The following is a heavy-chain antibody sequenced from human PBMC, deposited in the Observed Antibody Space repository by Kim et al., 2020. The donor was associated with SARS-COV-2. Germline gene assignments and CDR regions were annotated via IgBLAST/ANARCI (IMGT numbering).Heavy chain of an antibody. Sequence: GGSLRLSCAASGFTFSSYSMNWVRQAPGKGLEWVSSISSSSSYIYYADSVKGRFTISRDNAKNSLYLQMNSLRAEDTAVYYCARDHGYSSGLPDYWGQGTLVTVSS. CDR3: ARDHGYSSGLPDY. V-gene: IGHV3-21*01. CDR2: ISSSSSYI. J-gene: IGHJ4*02. D-gene: IGHD6-19*01. CDR1: GFTFSSYS.